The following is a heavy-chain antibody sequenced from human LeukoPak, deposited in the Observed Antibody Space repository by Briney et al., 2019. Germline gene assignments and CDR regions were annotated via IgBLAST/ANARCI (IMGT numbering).Heavy chain of an antibody. J-gene: IGHJ1*01. D-gene: IGHD4-17*01. CDR2: IIPIFGTA. Sequence: ASVKVSCKASGGTFSSYAISWVRQAPGQGLEWMGGIIPIFGTANYTQKFQGRVTITAEESTSTAYMELSSLRSEDTAVYYCAGSTVTRIAEYFHHWGQGTLVTVSS. V-gene: IGHV1-69*13. CDR1: GGTFSSYA. CDR3: AGSTVTRIAEYFHH.